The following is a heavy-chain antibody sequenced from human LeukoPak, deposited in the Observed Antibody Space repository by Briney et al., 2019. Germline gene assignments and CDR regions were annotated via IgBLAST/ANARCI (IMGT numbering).Heavy chain of an antibody. CDR2: ISYDGSNK. V-gene: IGHV3-30*18. D-gene: IGHD6-19*01. CDR3: AKDRGWYFGGMDV. CDR1: ALTFGSNG. J-gene: IGHJ6*04. Sequence: GTSLRLSCAASALTFGSNGMGSGRPAPRKGLEWVEVISYDGSNKDYADSVKGRFSISRDNSKNTLSLQMNSLRAEDTAVYYCAKDRGWYFGGMDVWGEGATVTVSS.